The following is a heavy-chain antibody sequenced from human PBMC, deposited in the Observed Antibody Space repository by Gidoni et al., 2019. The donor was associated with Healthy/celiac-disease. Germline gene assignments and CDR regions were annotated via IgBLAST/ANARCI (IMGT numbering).Heavy chain of an antibody. V-gene: IGHV3-33*01. CDR1: GFTFSSYG. CDR2: IWYDGSNK. Sequence: QVQLVESGGGVVQPGRSLRLSCAASGFTFSSYGMHWVRQAPGKGLEWVAVIWYDGSNKYYADSVKGRFTISRDNSKNTLYLQMNSLRAEDTAVYYCARDLAVAAQDYWGQGTLVTVSS. D-gene: IGHD6-19*01. J-gene: IGHJ4*02. CDR3: ARDLAVAAQDY.